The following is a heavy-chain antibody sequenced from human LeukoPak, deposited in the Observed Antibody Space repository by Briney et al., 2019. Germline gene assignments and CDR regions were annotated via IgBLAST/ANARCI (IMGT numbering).Heavy chain of an antibody. V-gene: IGHV4-61*01. CDR2: IYYSGST. J-gene: IGHJ4*02. CDR3: ARAVEMATIFFDY. CDR1: GGSVSSGSYY. D-gene: IGHD5-24*01. Sequence: SETLSLTCTVSGGSVSSGSYYWSWIRQPPGKGLEWIGYIYYSGSTNYNPSLKSRVTISVDTSKNQFSLKLSSVTAADTAVYYCARAVEMATIFFDYWGQETLVTVSP.